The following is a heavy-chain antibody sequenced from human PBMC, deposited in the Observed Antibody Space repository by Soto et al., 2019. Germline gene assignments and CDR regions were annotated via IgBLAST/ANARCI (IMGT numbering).Heavy chain of an antibody. V-gene: IGHV3-33*01. D-gene: IGHD1-7*01. CDR2: IWYDGSNK. CDR3: ARGGTGTTDYYYGMDV. CDR1: GFTFSSYG. J-gene: IGHJ6*02. Sequence: QVQLVESGGGVVQPGRSLRLSCAASGFTFSSYGMHWVRQAPGKGLEWVAVIWYDGSNKYYADSVKGRFTISRDNSKNPLDLQMNSLRAEDTAGYYCARGGTGTTDYYYGMDVWGQGTTVTVSS.